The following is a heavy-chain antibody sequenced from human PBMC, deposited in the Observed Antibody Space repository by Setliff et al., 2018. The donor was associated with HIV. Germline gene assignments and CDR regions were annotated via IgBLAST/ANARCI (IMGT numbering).Heavy chain of an antibody. CDR1: GFTFNTYA. Sequence: GGSLRLSCAASGFTFNTYAMSWVRQAPGKGLEWVSSMGGSSGDTYYADSVKGRFTISRDNTKNTLYLQMNSLRAEDTAVYYCAKVATWTGTTYYFESWGQGTPVTVSS. V-gene: IGHV3-23*01. D-gene: IGHD1-1*01. J-gene: IGHJ4*02. CDR3: AKVATWTGTTYYFES. CDR2: MGGSSGDT.